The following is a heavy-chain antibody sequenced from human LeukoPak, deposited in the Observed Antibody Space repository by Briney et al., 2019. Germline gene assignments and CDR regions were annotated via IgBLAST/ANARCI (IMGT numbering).Heavy chain of an antibody. D-gene: IGHD5-12*01. J-gene: IGHJ4*02. V-gene: IGHV4-38-2*01. CDR2: IYHSGST. Sequence: PSETLSLTCAVSGYSISSGYYWGWIRQPPGKGLEWIGNIYHSGSTYYNPSLKSRVTISVDTSKNQFSLKLSSVTAADTAVYYCARQAISGYDPPPFDSWGQGTLVTVSS. CDR3: ARQAISGYDPPPFDS. CDR1: GYSISSGYY.